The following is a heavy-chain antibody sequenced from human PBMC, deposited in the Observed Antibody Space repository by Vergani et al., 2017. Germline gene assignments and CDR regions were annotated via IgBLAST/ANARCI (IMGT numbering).Heavy chain of an antibody. CDR1: GGSINSGSYY. J-gene: IGHJ5*02. V-gene: IGHV4-61*02. D-gene: IGHD6-6*01. CDR3: ASGYSSSSNWFDP. Sequence: QVQLQESGPGLVKPSQTLSLTCTVSGGSINSGSYYWSWIRQPAGKGLEWIGRIYTSGSTNYNPSLKSRVTISVDTSKNQFSLKLSSVTAADTAVYYCASGYSSSSNWFDPRGQGTLVTVSS. CDR2: IYTSGST.